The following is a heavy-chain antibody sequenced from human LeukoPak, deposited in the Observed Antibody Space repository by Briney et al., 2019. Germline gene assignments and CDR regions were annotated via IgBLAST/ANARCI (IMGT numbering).Heavy chain of an antibody. Sequence: SETLSLTCAVHGGSFSDYYWSWIRQSPGKGLEWIGEINHSGSTNDNPSLRSRVTISVDKSKNQFSLKVRSVTAADTAVHYCARVRVAVGPDYWGQGTLVTVSS. J-gene: IGHJ4*02. D-gene: IGHD1-26*01. CDR2: INHSGST. CDR3: ARVRVAVGPDY. V-gene: IGHV4-34*01. CDR1: GGSFSDYY.